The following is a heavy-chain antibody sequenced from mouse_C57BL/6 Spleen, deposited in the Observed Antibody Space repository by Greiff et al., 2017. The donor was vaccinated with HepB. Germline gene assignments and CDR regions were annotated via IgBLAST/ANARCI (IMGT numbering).Heavy chain of an antibody. CDR2: IYPGSGST. CDR3: SSDLFDY. CDR1: GYTFTSYW. Sequence: QVQLQQPGAELVKPGASVKMSCKASGYTFTSYWITWVKQRPGQGLEWIGDIYPGSGSTNYNEKFKSKATPTVDTSYSTAYMQLSSLTSEYSAVYYCSSDLFDYWGQGTTLTVSS. J-gene: IGHJ2*01. V-gene: IGHV1-55*01.